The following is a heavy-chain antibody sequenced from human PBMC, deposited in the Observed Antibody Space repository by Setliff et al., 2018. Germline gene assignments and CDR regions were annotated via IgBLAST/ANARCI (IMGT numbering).Heavy chain of an antibody. D-gene: IGHD4-17*01. CDR1: GDSIFDNY. CDR3: ARTIYGDCPVD. J-gene: IGHJ4*02. Sequence: PSETLSLTCSVSGDSIFDNYWSWIRQSPGRGLEWIAYISYTGSTNYNPSLKSRVTISMDTSKNQFSLKLTSVTAADTAVYYCARTIYGDCPVDWGQGTLVTVPQ. V-gene: IGHV4-59*08. CDR2: ISYTGST.